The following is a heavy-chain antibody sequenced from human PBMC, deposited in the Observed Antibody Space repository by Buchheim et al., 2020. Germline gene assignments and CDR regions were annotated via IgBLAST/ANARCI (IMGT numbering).Heavy chain of an antibody. CDR1: GFSISSYG. CDR3: AKQEDYGGSSDWYFDL. CDR2: ISYDGSNK. D-gene: IGHD4-23*01. Sequence: QAQLVESGGGVVQPGRSLRLSCAASGFSISSYGMHWVRQAPGKGLEWVAVISYDGSNKYYADSVKGRFTISRDNSRDTVYLQMNSLRTEDTALYYCAKQEDYGGSSDWYFDLWGHGTL. V-gene: IGHV3-30*18. J-gene: IGHJ2*01.